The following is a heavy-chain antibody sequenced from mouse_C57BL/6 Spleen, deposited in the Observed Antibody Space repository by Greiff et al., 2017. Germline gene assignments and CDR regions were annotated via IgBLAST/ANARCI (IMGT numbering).Heavy chain of an antibody. CDR1: GYAFSSSW. V-gene: IGHV1-82*01. J-gene: IGHJ4*01. D-gene: IGHD2-1*01. Sequence: VKLMESGPELVKPGASVKISCKASGYAFSSSWMNWVKQRPGKGLEWIGRIYPGDGDTNYNGKFKGKATLTADKSSSTAYMQLSSLTSEDSAVYFCAREEIYYGNYDAMDYWGQGTSVTVSS. CDR3: AREEIYYGNYDAMDY. CDR2: IYPGDGDT.